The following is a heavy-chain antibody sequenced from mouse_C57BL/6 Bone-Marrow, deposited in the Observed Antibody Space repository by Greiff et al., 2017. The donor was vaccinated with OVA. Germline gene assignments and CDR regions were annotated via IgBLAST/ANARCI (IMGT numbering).Heavy chain of an antibody. D-gene: IGHD1-1*01. J-gene: IGHJ3*01. V-gene: IGHV1-18*01. CDR3: ARRGGLYYYGSSPFAY. CDR2: INPNNGGT. Sequence: EVKLQESGPELVKPGASVKIPCKASGYTFTDYNMDWVKQSHGKSLEWIGDINPNNGGTIYNQKFKGKATLTVDKSSSTAYMELRSLTSEDTAVYYCARRGGLYYYGSSPFAYWGQGTLGTVSA. CDR1: GYTFTDYN.